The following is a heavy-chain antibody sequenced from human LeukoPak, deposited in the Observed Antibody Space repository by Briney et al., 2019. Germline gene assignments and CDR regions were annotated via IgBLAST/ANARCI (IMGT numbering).Heavy chain of an antibody. CDR1: GYTFTSYA. Sequence: ASVKVSCKASGYTFTSYAMNWVRQAPGQGLEWMGWINTNTGNPTYAQGFTGRFVFSLDTSVSTAYLQISSLKAEDTAVYYCAREMIFINDFWSGYYRIYYYYYMDVWGKGTTVTVSS. CDR2: INTNTGNP. J-gene: IGHJ6*03. V-gene: IGHV7-4-1*02. D-gene: IGHD3-3*01. CDR3: AREMIFINDFWSGYYRIYYYYYMDV.